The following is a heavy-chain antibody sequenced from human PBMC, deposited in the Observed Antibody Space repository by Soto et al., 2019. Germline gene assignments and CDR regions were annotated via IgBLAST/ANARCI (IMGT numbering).Heavy chain of an antibody. CDR1: GGTFSNYP. Sequence: ASVKVSCKASGGTFSNYPIGWVRQAPGQGLEWMGGIIPIFGTANYAQKFQGRVTITADQSTSTAYMELSSLRSEDTAVYYCASTGGQGFLEWLPGSNWWAPGGKETL. CDR2: IIPIFGTA. V-gene: IGHV1-69*13. CDR3: ASTGGQGFLEWLPGSNWWAP. D-gene: IGHD3-3*01. J-gene: IGHJ5*02.